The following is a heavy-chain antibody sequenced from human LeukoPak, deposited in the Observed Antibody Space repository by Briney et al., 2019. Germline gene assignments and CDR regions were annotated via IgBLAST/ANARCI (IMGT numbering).Heavy chain of an antibody. Sequence: GESLKISCKASGYTFTNYWIGLVRQMPGKGLEWMGIIYPEDSDTKYSPSFQGQVTISVDESTSTAYLQWSSLKASDTAIYYCARHEVGGDSSSGYEYYYYMDVWGKGTAVTVSS. J-gene: IGHJ6*03. D-gene: IGHD3-3*01. CDR2: IYPEDSDT. V-gene: IGHV5-51*01. CDR3: ARHEVGGDSSSGYEYYYYMDV. CDR1: GYTFTNYW.